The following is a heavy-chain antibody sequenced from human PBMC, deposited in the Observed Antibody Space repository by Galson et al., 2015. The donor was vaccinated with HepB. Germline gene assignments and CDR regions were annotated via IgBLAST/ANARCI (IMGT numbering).Heavy chain of an antibody. CDR2: IYYSGGT. D-gene: IGHD6-6*01. J-gene: IGHJ3*02. CDR3: ARTRDDAFDI. CDR1: GGSISSGGYY. Sequence: QTLSLTCTVSGGSISSGGYYWSWIRQHPGKGLEWIGYIYYSGGTYYNPSLKSRVTISVDTSKNQFFLKLSSVTAADTAVYYCARTRDDAFDIWGQGTMVTVSS. V-gene: IGHV4-31*03.